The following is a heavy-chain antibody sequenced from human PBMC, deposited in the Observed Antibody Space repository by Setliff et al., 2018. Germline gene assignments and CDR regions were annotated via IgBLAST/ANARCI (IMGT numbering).Heavy chain of an antibody. Sequence: ASVKVSCKASGYTFTNYGIAWVRQAPGQGLEWMGWISVHSGNTFYAPKFQGRVTMTTDTSTDTAYLDLRSLRSDDTAVYYCSRLVRYCTTTTCQTLSGREHWGPGTLVTVSS. CDR3: SRLVRYCTTTTCQTLSGREH. CDR1: GYTFTNYG. D-gene: IGHD2-8*01. V-gene: IGHV1-18*01. CDR2: ISVHSGNT. J-gene: IGHJ1*01.